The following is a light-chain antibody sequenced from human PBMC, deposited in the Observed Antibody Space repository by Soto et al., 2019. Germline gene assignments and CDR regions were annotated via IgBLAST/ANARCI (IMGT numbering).Light chain of an antibody. Sequence: QSVLTQPASVSGSPGQSINISCTGTSSVVGGYNYVSWYQHHPGKAPKLIIYDVSNRPSGVSNPFSGSKSGNTASLTISGLQPEDEADYYCSSYTTSNTRQIVFGTGTKVTVL. V-gene: IGLV2-14*03. CDR2: DVS. J-gene: IGLJ1*01. CDR1: SSVVGGYNY. CDR3: SSYTTSNTRQIV.